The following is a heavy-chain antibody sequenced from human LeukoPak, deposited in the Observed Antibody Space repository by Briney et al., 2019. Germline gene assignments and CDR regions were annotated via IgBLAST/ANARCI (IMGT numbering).Heavy chain of an antibody. Sequence: GGSLRLSCAASGFTFSRYWMSWVRQAPGKGLKWVSVIYSGGSTYYADSVKGRFTISRDNSKNTLYLQMNSLRAEDTAVYYCASRATVTTDRFWFDPWGQGTLVTVSS. D-gene: IGHD4-11*01. V-gene: IGHV3-53*05. CDR3: ASRATVTTDRFWFDP. CDR1: GFTFSRYW. J-gene: IGHJ5*02. CDR2: IYSGGST.